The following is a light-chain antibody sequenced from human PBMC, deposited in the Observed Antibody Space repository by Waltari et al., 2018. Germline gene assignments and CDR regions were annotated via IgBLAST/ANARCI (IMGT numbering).Light chain of an antibody. Sequence: QSALTQPASVSGSPGQSITISCTGTCSDAGSYNLVSWYQQHPGKAPKLMIYEVTKRPSGVSNRFSGSKSGNTASLTISGLQAEDESDYYCCSYAGASTHVVFGGGTKVTVL. CDR2: EVT. CDR3: CSYAGASTHVV. CDR1: CSDAGSYNL. J-gene: IGLJ2*01. V-gene: IGLV2-23*02.